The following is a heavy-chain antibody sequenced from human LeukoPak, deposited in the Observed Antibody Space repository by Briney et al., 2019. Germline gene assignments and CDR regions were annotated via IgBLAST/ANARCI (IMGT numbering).Heavy chain of an antibody. D-gene: IGHD5-18*01. CDR2: IKQDGSEK. CDR1: GFTFSTYW. CDR3: VLSSTARGGNDY. Sequence: GGSLRLSCAASGFTFSTYWMSWVRQAPGKGLEWVANIKQDGSEKHYVDSVKGRFTISRDNAKNSLYLQMNSLRAEDTAVYYCVLSSTARGGNDYWGQGTLVTVSS. V-gene: IGHV3-7*03. J-gene: IGHJ4*02.